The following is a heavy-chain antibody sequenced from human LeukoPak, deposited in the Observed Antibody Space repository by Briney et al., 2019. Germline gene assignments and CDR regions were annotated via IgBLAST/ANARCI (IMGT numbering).Heavy chain of an antibody. Sequence: HPGGSLRLSCTVPGFTFSSYWMTWVRQVPGKGLQWVANINQDGREKYYMDSMKGRLNISRDNTENSVFLQLTSLRPEDTGIYFCAKGRDYGDFWGQGTPVAVSS. CDR2: INQDGREK. J-gene: IGHJ4*02. CDR1: GFTFSSYW. V-gene: IGHV3-7*01. CDR3: AKGRDYGDF.